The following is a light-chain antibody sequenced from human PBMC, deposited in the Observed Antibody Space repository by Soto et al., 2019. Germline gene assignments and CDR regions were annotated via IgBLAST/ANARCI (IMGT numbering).Light chain of an antibody. V-gene: IGLV1-40*01. CDR1: SSNIGAGYD. Sequence: QSALTQPPSVSGAPGQRVTISCTGSSSNIGAGYDVHWYQHLPGTAPKLLIHGNSNRPSGVPDRFSGSKSGSSASLAITGLQAEDEADYYCQSYDSSLSGVVFGGGTKLTVL. CDR2: GNS. CDR3: QSYDSSLSGVV. J-gene: IGLJ2*01.